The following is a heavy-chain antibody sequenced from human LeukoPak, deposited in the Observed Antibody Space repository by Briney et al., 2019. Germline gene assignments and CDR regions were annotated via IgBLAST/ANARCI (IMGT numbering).Heavy chain of an antibody. V-gene: IGHV3-49*04. CDR3: TREGVAPQRPGVY. D-gene: IGHD6-25*01. CDR1: GFTFGDYA. Sequence: GGSLRLSCTASGFTFGDYAMSWVRQAPGKGLEWVGFIRSKTYGGTTEYAASVKGRFTISRDDSKSIAYLQMNSLKTEDTAVYYCTREGVAPQRPGVYWGQGTLVTVSS. CDR2: IRSKTYGGTT. J-gene: IGHJ4*02.